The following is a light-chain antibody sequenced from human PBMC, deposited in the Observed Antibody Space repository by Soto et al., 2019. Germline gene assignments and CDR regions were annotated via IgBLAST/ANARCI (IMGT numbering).Light chain of an antibody. CDR1: QSISSW. CDR2: KSS. CDR3: QKYYSYPLT. Sequence: DIQMTQSPSTLSASVGDRVTITCRASQSISSWLAWYQQKPGKAPNLLIYKSSSLESGVPSRFSGSRSGTEFALTISSRQPDDLASDYRQKYYSYPLTFGGGTKLEIK. V-gene: IGKV1-5*03. J-gene: IGKJ4*01.